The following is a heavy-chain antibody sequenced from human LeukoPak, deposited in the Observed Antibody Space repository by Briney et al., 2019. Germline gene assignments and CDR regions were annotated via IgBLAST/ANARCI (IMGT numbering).Heavy chain of an antibody. J-gene: IGHJ4*02. CDR1: GGSISSYY. CDR3: AKGRAPDYYGSGSYYTREYYFDY. V-gene: IGHV4-59*01. D-gene: IGHD3-10*01. CDR2: IYYSGST. Sequence: SETLSLTCTVSGGSISSYYWSWIRQPPGKGLEWIGYIYYSGSTNYNPSLKSRVTISVDTSKNQFSLKLSSVTAEDTAVYYCAKGRAPDYYGSGSYYTREYYFDYWGQGTLVTVSS.